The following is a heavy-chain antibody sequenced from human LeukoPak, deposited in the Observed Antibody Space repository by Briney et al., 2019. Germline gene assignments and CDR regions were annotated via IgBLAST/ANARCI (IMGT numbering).Heavy chain of an antibody. D-gene: IGHD6-13*01. CDR2: INPNSGGT. CDR1: GYTFTGYY. CDR3: ARRIAAARTSWFDP. V-gene: IGHV1-2*02. Sequence: GASVKVSCKASGYTFTGYYMHWVRQAPGQGLEWMGWINPNSGGTNYAQKFQGRVTMTRDTSISTAYMELSRLRSDDTAVYYCARRIAAARTSWFDPWGQGTLVTVSS. J-gene: IGHJ5*02.